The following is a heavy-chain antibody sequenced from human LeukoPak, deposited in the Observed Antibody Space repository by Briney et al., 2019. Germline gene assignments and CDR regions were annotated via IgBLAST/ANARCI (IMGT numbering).Heavy chain of an antibody. J-gene: IGHJ5*02. D-gene: IGHD6-13*01. Sequence: SQTLSLTCTVSGGSISSGGYYWSWIRQHPGKGLEWIGYIYYSGSTYYNPSLKSRVTISVDTSKNQFSLKLSSVTAADTAVYYCASGGYSSGWYGEYWFDPWGRGTLVTVSS. CDR1: GGSISSGGYY. V-gene: IGHV4-31*03. CDR3: ASGGYSSGWYGEYWFDP. CDR2: IYYSGST.